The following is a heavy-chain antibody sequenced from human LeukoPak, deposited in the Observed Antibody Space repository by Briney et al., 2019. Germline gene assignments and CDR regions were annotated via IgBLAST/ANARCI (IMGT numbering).Heavy chain of an antibody. D-gene: IGHD3/OR15-3a*01. V-gene: IGHV3-11*05. CDR1: GFTFSDYY. Sequence: GGSLRLSCAASGFTFSDYYMSWIRQAPGKGLEWVSCISSSSSYTKNADAVKGRFTISRDNAKKSVYLQMNSLRAEDTAVYYCGRGQWTSDYWGQGTLVTVSS. CDR2: ISSSSSYT. CDR3: GRGQWTSDY. J-gene: IGHJ4*02.